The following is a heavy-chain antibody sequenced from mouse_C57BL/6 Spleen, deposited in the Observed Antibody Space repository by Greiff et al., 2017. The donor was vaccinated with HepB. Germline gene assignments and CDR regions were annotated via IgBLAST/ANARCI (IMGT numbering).Heavy chain of an antibody. CDR3: ARSGDYYGSPHFDY. CDR1: GYTFTSYG. D-gene: IGHD1-1*01. CDR2: IYPRSGNT. Sequence: VQLVESGAELARPGASVKLSCKASGYTFTSYGISWVKQRTGQGLEWIGEIYPRSGNTYYNEKFKGKATLTADKSSSTAYMELRSLTSEDSAVYFCARSGDYYGSPHFDYWGQGTTLTVSS. V-gene: IGHV1-81*01. J-gene: IGHJ2*01.